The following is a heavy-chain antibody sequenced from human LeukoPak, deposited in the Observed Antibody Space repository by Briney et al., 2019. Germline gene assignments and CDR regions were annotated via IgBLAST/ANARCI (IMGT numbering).Heavy chain of an antibody. J-gene: IGHJ6*02. CDR3: ARDLDGYTGMDV. Sequence: SQTLSLTCTVSGGSISSGGYYWSWIRQHPGKGLEWIGYIYYSGSTYYNPSLKSRVTISVDTSKNQFSLKLSSVTATDTAVYYCARDLDGYTGMDVWGQGTTVTVSS. CDR2: IYYSGST. V-gene: IGHV4-31*03. D-gene: IGHD5-24*01. CDR1: GGSISSGGYY.